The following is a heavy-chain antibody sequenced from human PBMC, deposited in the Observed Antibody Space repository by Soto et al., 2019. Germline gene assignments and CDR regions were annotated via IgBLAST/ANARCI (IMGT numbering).Heavy chain of an antibody. D-gene: IGHD6-19*01. J-gene: IGHJ6*02. CDR3: ARTEVAAPLGMDV. CDR1: GYTFTSYD. V-gene: IGHV1-8*01. Sequence: ASVKVSCKASGYTFTSYDINWVRQATGQGLEWMGWMNPNSGNTDYAQKFQGRVTITRDTSASTAYMELSSLRSEDTAVYYCARTEVAAPLGMDVWGQGTTVTSP. CDR2: MNPNSGNT.